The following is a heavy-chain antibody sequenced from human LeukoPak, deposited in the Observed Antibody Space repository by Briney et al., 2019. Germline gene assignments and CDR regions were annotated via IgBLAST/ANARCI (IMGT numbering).Heavy chain of an antibody. Sequence: GGSLRPSCAASGFTFSSYWMHWVRQAPGKGLEWVSRVNKDGTSTNYADSVKGRFTISRDNAKNTLYLQMNSLRAEDTAVYYCARGGTRSFDQWGQGTLVTVSS. CDR1: GFTFSSYW. CDR2: VNKDGTST. J-gene: IGHJ4*02. V-gene: IGHV3-74*01. CDR3: ARGGTRSFDQ.